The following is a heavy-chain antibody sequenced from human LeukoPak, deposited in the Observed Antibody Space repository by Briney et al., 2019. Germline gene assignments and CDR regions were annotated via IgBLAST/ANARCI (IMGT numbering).Heavy chain of an antibody. J-gene: IGHJ4*02. V-gene: IGHV3-30*02. CDR3: ARDWGTSSLYLVN. CDR1: GFTFSSSG. CDR2: IQNDGSKK. Sequence: GGSLRLSCAASGFTFSSSGMHWVRQAPGKGLEWVTFIQNDGSKKKYADSVKGRFTISRDNSKNTLYLQMNSLRAEDTAVYYCARDWGTSSLYLVNWGQGTLVTVSS. D-gene: IGHD6-6*01.